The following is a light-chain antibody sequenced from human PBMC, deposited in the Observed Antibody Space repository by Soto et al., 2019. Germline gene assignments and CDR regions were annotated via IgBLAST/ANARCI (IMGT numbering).Light chain of an antibody. J-gene: IGKJ4*01. CDR2: GAS. Sequence: EVVLTQSPGTLSLSPGERATLSCRASQSVSNSYLAWYQQKPGQAPRLLIYGASTRATGIPDRFSGSGSGTDFTLTISRLEPEDVAVYYCQQSYNTPTFGGGTRVAI. CDR3: QQSYNTPT. V-gene: IGKV3-20*01. CDR1: QSVSNSY.